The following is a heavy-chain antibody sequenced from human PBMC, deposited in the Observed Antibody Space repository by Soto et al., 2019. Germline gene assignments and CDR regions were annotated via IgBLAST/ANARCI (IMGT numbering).Heavy chain of an antibody. CDR2: IIPIFGTA. CDR1: GGTFSSYA. V-gene: IGHV1-69*13. Sequence: ASVKVSCKASGGTFSSYAISWVRQAPGQGLEWMGGIIPIFGTANYAHKFQGRVTITADESTSTAYMELGSLRSEDTAVYYCARVAQWNYQRGYNWFDXWGQGTLVTVSX. D-gene: IGHD1-7*01. CDR3: ARVAQWNYQRGYNWFDX. J-gene: IGHJ5*02.